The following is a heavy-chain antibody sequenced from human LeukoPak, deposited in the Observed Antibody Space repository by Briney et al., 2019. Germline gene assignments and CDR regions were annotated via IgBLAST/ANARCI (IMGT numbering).Heavy chain of an antibody. J-gene: IGHJ4*02. CDR2: ISSSRTYI. D-gene: IGHD4-17*01. V-gene: IGHV3-21*06. CDR3: ARDSDYGDYFDH. Sequence: GGSLRLSCAASDFTFSAYTMNWIRLAQGKGLEWVSSISSSRTYIYYADSVKGRFTISRDNAKNSLYLQMNSLRAEDTALYFCARDSDYGDYFDHWGQGTLVTVSS. CDR1: DFTFSAYT.